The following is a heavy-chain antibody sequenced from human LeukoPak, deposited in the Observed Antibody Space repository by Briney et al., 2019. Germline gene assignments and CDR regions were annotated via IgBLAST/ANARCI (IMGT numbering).Heavy chain of an antibody. V-gene: IGHV1-69*13. J-gene: IGHJ6*04. D-gene: IGHD5-18*01. CDR3: ARVLVRGYSYGDYYYGMDV. CDR1: GGTFISYA. CDR2: IIPILGTA. Sequence: SVKVSCKASGGTFISYAISWVRQAPGQGLEWMGGIIPILGTANYAQKFQGRVTITADESTSTAYMELSSLRSEDTAVYYCARVLVRGYSYGDYYYGMDVWGKGTTVTVSS.